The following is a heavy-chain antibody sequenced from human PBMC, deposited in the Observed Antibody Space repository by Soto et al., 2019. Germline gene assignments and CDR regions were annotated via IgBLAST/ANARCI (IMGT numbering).Heavy chain of an antibody. CDR3: ARALPEGSSGWYVFVDY. V-gene: IGHV1-18*04. J-gene: IGHJ4*02. D-gene: IGHD6-19*01. CDR1: GYTFTSYG. Sequence: QVQLVQSGAEVKKPGASVKVSCKASGYTFTSYGISWVRQAPGQGLEWMGWISAYIGNTNYAQKLQGRVTMTTDTSTSTAYMELRSLRSDDTAVYYCARALPEGSSGWYVFVDYWGQGTLVTVSS. CDR2: ISAYIGNT.